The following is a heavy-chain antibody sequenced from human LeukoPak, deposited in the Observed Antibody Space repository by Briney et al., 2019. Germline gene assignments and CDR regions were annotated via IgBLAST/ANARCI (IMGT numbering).Heavy chain of an antibody. V-gene: IGHV3-72*01. J-gene: IGHJ4*02. CDR1: GLSFSDHY. Sequence: PGGSLRLSCAVSGLSFSDHYMDWVRQAPGKGLEWVGRSRNKANNYITEYAASVEGRFTISRDDSQNSVYLQMNSLGTEDTAVYYCANFFGNNFGYWGQGTRVTVSS. CDR2: SRNKANNYIT. D-gene: IGHD5-24*01. CDR3: ANFFGNNFGY.